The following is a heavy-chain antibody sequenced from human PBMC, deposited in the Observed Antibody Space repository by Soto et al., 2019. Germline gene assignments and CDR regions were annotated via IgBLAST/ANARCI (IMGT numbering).Heavy chain of an antibody. CDR1: GYTFTSYA. CDR3: ARYPEAGLVDP. D-gene: IGHD6-19*01. Sequence: QVQLVQSGAEVKKPGASVKVSCKASGYTFTSYAITWVRQAPGQGLEWVGWISAYNGNTNSAQKLQGRVTMTTDTSTSTAYMELMSLRSDDTTLYYSARYPEAGLVDPWGQATLVTLSS. J-gene: IGHJ5*02. CDR2: ISAYNGNT. V-gene: IGHV1-18*01.